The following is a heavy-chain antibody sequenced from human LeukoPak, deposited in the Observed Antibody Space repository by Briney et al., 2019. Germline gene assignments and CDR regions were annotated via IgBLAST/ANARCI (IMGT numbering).Heavy chain of an antibody. Sequence: PGGSLRLSCAASGFTFSDHYMDWVRQAPGKGLEWVGRTRDKANSYTTEYAASVKGRFTISRDASKTSLYLQMNSLKTEDTAVYYCARGDGYDRRSFDYWGQGTLVPVSS. V-gene: IGHV3-72*01. CDR3: ARGDGYDRRSFDY. D-gene: IGHD5-12*01. CDR1: GFTFSDHY. CDR2: TRDKANSYTT. J-gene: IGHJ4*02.